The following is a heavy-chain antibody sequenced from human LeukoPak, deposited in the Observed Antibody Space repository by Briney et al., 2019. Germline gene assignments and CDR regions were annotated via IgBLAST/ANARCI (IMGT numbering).Heavy chain of an antibody. Sequence: SETLSLTCTVSGGSISSYYWSWIRQPPGKGLEWIGYIYYSGSTNYNPSLKSRVTISVDTSKNQFSLKLSSVTAADMAVYYCARERRYYDFWSAIDAFDIWGQGTMVTVSS. D-gene: IGHD3-3*01. CDR3: ARERRYYDFWSAIDAFDI. V-gene: IGHV4-59*01. J-gene: IGHJ3*02. CDR2: IYYSGST. CDR1: GGSISSYY.